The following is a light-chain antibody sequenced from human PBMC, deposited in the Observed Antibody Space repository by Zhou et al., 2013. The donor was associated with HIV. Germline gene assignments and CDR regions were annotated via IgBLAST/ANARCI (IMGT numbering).Light chain of an antibody. V-gene: IGKV3-20*01. CDR1: QNINNY. CDR2: GAS. CDR3: QQYANSPQT. J-gene: IGKJ2*01. Sequence: EIVLTQSPATLSLSPGERATLSCRASQNINNYLAWYQHKPGQAPRLLVYGASTRATGIPDRFTGSGSGTDFTLTFTTLGPEDFAVYYCQQYANSPQTFGQGTKVEIK.